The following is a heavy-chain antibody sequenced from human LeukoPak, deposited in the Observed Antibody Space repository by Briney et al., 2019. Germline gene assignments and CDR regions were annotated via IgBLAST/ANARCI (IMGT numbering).Heavy chain of an antibody. D-gene: IGHD6-19*01. J-gene: IGHJ4*02. V-gene: IGHV4-4*07. CDR1: GGSISSYY. CDR3: ARLNLAVAGYFLDY. Sequence: SETLSLTCTVSGGSISSYYWSWIRQPAGKGLEWIGRIYTSGSTNYNPSLKSRVTMSVDTSKNQFSLNLSSVAAADTAVYYCARLNLAVAGYFLDYWGRGTLVTVSS. CDR2: IYTSGST.